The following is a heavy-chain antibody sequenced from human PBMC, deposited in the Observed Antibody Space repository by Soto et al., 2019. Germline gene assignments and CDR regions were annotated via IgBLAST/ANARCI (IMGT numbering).Heavy chain of an antibody. V-gene: IGHV3-23*01. CDR2: IDGSGGIT. CDR1: GFTFGTTD. Sequence: GGSLRLSCAASGFTFGTTDMSWVRQAPGGGLEWASTIDGSGGITYYADSVKRRFTISRDNSRNTVYLQMNSLSGDDTALYYCVKNSGWFNTWRQGALVTVSS. J-gene: IGHJ5*02. CDR3: VKNSGWFNT. D-gene: IGHD3-10*01.